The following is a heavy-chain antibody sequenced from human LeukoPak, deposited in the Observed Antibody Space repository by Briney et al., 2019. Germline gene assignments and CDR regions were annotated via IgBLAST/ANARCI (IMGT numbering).Heavy chain of an antibody. Sequence: GASVKVSCKXSGYTFTSYGISWVRQTPGQGLEWMVWISAYNGNTNYAQKLQGRVTMTTDTSTSTAYMELRSLRSDDTAVYYCARDLVQLWFHYYYYYMDVWGKGTTVTVSS. CDR2: ISAYNGNT. CDR1: GYTFTSYG. J-gene: IGHJ6*03. D-gene: IGHD5-18*01. V-gene: IGHV1-18*01. CDR3: ARDLVQLWFHYYYYYMDV.